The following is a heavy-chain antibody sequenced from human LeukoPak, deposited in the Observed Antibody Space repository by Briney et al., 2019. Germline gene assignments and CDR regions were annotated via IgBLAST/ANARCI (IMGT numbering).Heavy chain of an antibody. CDR3: TTSPGDPFDY. CDR1: GYTFTGFH. D-gene: IGHD3-16*01. Sequence: ASVTVPCTASGYTFTGFHIHWVRQAPGQGLEYMGWINPNSGDTNYAQKFQGRVTMTRDTSISTAYMELSSLRFDDTAVYYCTTSPGDPFDYWGQGTLVTVSS. CDR2: INPNSGDT. J-gene: IGHJ4*02. V-gene: IGHV1-2*02.